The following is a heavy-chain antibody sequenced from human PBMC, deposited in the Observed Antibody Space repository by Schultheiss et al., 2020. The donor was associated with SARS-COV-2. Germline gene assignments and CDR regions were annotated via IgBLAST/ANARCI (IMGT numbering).Heavy chain of an antibody. J-gene: IGHJ4*02. CDR2: ISYDGSKK. CDR3: ARESRETTSGSYGGGMDY. D-gene: IGHD1-26*01. Sequence: GESLKISCAASGFTFRSYGMHWVRQAPGKGLEWVTLISYDGSKKYYVDSVKGRFTISRDNSKNTVYLQMNRLRADDTAVYYCARESRETTSGSYGGGMDYWGQGTLVTVSS. CDR1: GFTFRSYG. V-gene: IGHV3-30*03.